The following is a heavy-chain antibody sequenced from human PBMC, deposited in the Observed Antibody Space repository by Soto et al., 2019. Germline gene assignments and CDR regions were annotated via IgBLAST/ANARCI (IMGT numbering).Heavy chain of an antibody. CDR3: ARDWDRSDIVVVPAANDAFDI. J-gene: IGHJ3*02. V-gene: IGHV3-21*01. D-gene: IGHD2-2*01. Sequence: GGSLRLSCAASGFTFSSYSMNWVRQAPGKGLEWVSSISSSSSYIYYADSVKGRLTISRDNAKNSLYLQMNSLRAEDTAVYYCARDWDRSDIVVVPAANDAFDIWGQGTMVTVSS. CDR1: GFTFSSYS. CDR2: ISSSSSYI.